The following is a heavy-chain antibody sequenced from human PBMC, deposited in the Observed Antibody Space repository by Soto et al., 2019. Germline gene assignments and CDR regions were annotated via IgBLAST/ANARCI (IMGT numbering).Heavy chain of an antibody. D-gene: IGHD3-3*01. CDR2: IYSTGST. Sequence: SETLSLTCTVSGGSIGGYYWNWIRQPPGKGLEWIGYIYSTGSTNYNPSLKSRVTISVDTSKKQLSLKLSSVTAADTAVYYCARAGDDSWSGSPGWFAPWGQGTLVTVSS. CDR3: ARAGDDSWSGSPGWFAP. V-gene: IGHV4-59*01. J-gene: IGHJ5*02. CDR1: GGSIGGYY.